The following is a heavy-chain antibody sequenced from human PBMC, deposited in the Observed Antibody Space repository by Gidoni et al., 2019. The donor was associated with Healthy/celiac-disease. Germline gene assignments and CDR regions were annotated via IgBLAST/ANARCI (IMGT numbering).Heavy chain of an antibody. CDR3: AKDPPYDSSGYYYDY. V-gene: IGHV3-23*01. D-gene: IGHD3-22*01. CDR1: GFTFSSCA. J-gene: IGHJ4*02. Sequence: DVQLSESGGGLVLPGGSLSLSCAVYGFTFSSCAMSWARPAPGKGLGWVSAISGSGGSKYYADSVKGRFTISRDNSKNTLYLQMNSLRAEDTAVYYCAKDPPYDSSGYYYDYWGQGTLVTVSS. CDR2: ISGSGGSK.